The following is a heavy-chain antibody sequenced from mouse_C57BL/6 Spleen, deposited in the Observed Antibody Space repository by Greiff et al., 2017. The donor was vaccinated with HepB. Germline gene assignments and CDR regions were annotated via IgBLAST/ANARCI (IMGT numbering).Heavy chain of an antibody. J-gene: IGHJ2*01. D-gene: IGHD1-1*01. CDR3: TRGSSLDY. CDR1: GFTFSNYW. CDR2: IRLKSDNYAT. V-gene: IGHV6-3*01. Sequence: EVKLVESGGGLVQPGGSMKLSCVASGFTFSNYWMNWVRQSPEKGLEWVAQIRLKSDNYATHYAESVKGRFTISRDDSKSSVYLQMNNLRAEDTGIYYCTRGSSLDYWGQGTTLTVSS.